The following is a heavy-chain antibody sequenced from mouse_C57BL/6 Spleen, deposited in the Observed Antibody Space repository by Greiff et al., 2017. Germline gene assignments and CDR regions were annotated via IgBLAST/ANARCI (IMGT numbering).Heavy chain of an antibody. J-gene: IGHJ4*01. CDR2: ISNGGGST. CDR1: EFTFRAYY. V-gene: IGHV5-12*01. D-gene: IGHD1-1*01. Sequence: DVQLVESGGGLVQPGGSLKLSCASSEFTFRAYYMYWVRQTPEKRLELVASISNGGGSTYYPDTVEGRFTISRDNAKNTLYLQMSRLKSEDTAMDYCARQGVIYYYGSSGMDYWGKGTTDTVSS. CDR3: ARQGVIYYYGSSGMDY.